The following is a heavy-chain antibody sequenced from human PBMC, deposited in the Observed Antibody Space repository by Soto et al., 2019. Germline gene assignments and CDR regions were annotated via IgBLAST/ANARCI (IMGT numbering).Heavy chain of an antibody. CDR1: GGSMRNYY. D-gene: IGHD6-6*01. CDR3: TSSYSTSYSPDY. Sequence: SVTLSLTFSVSGGSMRNYYWNWMRQPPGRGLYRIGYVYHSGSSNYNASMKSRISMSEDVSRNHFYLTRHTVTAADTAFYSCTSSYSTSYSPDYWGQGTLVTVSS. J-gene: IGHJ4*02. V-gene: IGHV4-59*01. CDR2: VYHSGSS.